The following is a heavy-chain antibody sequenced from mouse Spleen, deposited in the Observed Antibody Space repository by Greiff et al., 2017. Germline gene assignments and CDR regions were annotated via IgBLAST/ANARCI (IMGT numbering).Heavy chain of an antibody. CDR3: ARLGGNYLDY. V-gene: IGHV5-17*02. D-gene: IGHD2-14*01. CDR2: ISSGSSTI. CDR1: GFTFSSFG. J-gene: IGHJ2*01. Sequence: EVQLVESGGGLVQPGGSRKLSCAASGFTFSSFGMHWVRQAPEKGLEWVAYISSGSSTIYYADTVKGRFTISRDNPKNTLFLQMTSLRSEDTAMYYCARLGGNYLDYWGQGTTLTVSS.